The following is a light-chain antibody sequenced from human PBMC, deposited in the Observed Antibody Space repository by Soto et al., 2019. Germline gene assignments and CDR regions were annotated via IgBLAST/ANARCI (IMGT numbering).Light chain of an antibody. CDR3: QQANSFPRT. Sequence: DIQMTQSPSSLSASVGDRVPITRRASQTISDWLAWHQQTTGKAPKILIYAASSLQSGGPSRFRGSGSGTDFTLPISRLQPEDFETYYCQQANSFPRTFGGGTKVDIK. CDR1: QTISDW. CDR2: AAS. J-gene: IGKJ4*01. V-gene: IGKV1-12*01.